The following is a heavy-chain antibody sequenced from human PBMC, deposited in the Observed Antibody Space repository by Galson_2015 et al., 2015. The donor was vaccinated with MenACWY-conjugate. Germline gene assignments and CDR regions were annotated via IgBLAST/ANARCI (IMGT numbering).Heavy chain of an antibody. V-gene: IGHV3-74*01. Sequence: SLRLSCAASGFTFSSYWMHWVRQAPGKGLVWVSYINTDGRGTRYADSVKGRFTISRDNAKNTLYLQMNSLRAEDTAIYYCVRVPPNYYYGSGSYYPWGQGTLVTVSS. CDR2: INTDGRGT. J-gene: IGHJ5*02. D-gene: IGHD3-10*01. CDR3: VRVPPNYYYGSGSYYP. CDR1: GFTFSSYW.